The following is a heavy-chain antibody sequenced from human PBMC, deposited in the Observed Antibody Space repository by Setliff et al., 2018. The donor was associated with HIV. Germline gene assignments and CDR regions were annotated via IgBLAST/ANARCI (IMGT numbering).Heavy chain of an antibody. CDR1: EFTFSSYA. CDR2: IGAAGYPA. CDR3: AKVFAFGVDGFDI. Sequence: GGSLRLSCAASEFTFSSYAVSWVRQAPGKGLEWVSSIGAAGYPAHCAESVKGRFTISKDNSQNALYLQMNSLTDEDTAVYYCAKVFAFGVDGFDIWGQGTMVTVSS. D-gene: IGHD3-10*01. V-gene: IGHV3-23*01. J-gene: IGHJ3*02.